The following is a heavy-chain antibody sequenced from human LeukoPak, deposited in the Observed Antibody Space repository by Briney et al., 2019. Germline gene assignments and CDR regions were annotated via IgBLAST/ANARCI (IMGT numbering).Heavy chain of an antibody. V-gene: IGHV1-46*01. CDR3: ARGAKVGASRGIDY. CDR2: INPSGCST. Sequence: ASVNVSCKASGYTFTSYYMHWVRPTPGQGLDGMGIINPSGCSTSYAQKFQGRVTMTSDTSTSTVYMELSSLRSEDTAVYYCARGAKVGASRGIDYWGQGTLVTVS. CDR1: GYTFTSYY. D-gene: IGHD1-26*01. J-gene: IGHJ4*02.